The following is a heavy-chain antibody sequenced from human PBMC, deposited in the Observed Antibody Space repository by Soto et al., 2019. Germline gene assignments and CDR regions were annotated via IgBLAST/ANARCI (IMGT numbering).Heavy chain of an antibody. J-gene: IGHJ4*02. V-gene: IGHV4-30-2*01. Sequence: PSETLSLTCAVSGGSISSGGYSWSWIRQPPGKGLEWIGYIYHSGSTYYNPSLKSRVTISVDRSKNQFSLKLSSVTAADTAVYYCARGQVVAAQHWRKGPLVTVSS. CDR3: ARGQVVAAQH. CDR2: IYHSGST. D-gene: IGHD2-15*01. CDR1: GGSISSGGYS.